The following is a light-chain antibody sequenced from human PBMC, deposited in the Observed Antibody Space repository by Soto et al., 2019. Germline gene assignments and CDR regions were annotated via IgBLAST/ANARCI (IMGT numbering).Light chain of an antibody. CDR2: KAS. V-gene: IGKV1-5*03. J-gene: IGKJ1*01. Sequence: IQLTQSPSTLSASVGGRVTITCGASQTISNWLAWYQQKPGKAPKLLIYKASTLKSGVPSRFSGSGSGTEFTLTISSLQPDDFATYYCQHYNSYSEAFGQGTKVDI. CDR3: QHYNSYSEA. CDR1: QTISNW.